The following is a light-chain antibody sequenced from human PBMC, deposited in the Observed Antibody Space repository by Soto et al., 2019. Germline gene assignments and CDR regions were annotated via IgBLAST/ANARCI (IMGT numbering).Light chain of an antibody. J-gene: IGLJ1*01. CDR3: SSYTSSDTPYV. V-gene: IGLV2-14*01. CDR1: SSDVGDYKY. Sequence: QSALTQPASVSGSPGQSITISCTGTSSDVGDYKYVSWYQQHPDKAPKLIIFVNSNRPSGVSNRFSGSKSGNTASLTISGLQAEDEADYYCSSYTSSDTPYVFGNGTMVTVL. CDR2: VNS.